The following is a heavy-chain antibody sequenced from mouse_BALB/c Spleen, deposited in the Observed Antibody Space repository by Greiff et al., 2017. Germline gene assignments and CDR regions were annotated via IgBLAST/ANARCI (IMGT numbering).Heavy chain of an antibody. V-gene: IGHV3-2*02. Sequence: EVKLQESGPGLVKPSQSLSLTCTVTGYSITSDYAWNWIRQFPGNKLEWMGYISYSGSTSYNPSLKSRISITRDTSKNQFFLQLNSVTTEDTATYYCATSSYAMDYWGQGTSVTVSS. CDR1: GYSITSDYA. J-gene: IGHJ4*01. CDR3: ATSSYAMDY. D-gene: IGHD1-1*01. CDR2: ISYSGST.